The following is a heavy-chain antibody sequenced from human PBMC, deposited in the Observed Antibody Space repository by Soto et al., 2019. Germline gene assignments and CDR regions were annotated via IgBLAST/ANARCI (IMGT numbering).Heavy chain of an antibody. CDR1: GYTFTNHA. Sequence: ASVKVSCKASGYTFTNHAMHWVRQAPGQGLEWMGWINGGNGNTKYLQKFQGRVTITRDTSASTVHLELSSLRSEDTAVYYCARADPMYDSSGYYVYWGQGTLVTVSS. J-gene: IGHJ4*02. D-gene: IGHD3-22*01. V-gene: IGHV1-3*01. CDR2: INGGNGNT. CDR3: ARADPMYDSSGYYVY.